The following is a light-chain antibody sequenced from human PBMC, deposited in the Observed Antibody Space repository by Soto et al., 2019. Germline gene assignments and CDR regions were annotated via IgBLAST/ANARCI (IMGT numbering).Light chain of an antibody. Sequence: QSALTQPASVSGSPGQSITISCTGTSNDVGGYNYVSWYQQHPGKAPKLVIYEVSHRPSGISDRFSGSKSGNTASLTISGPQVEDEADYYCSSYATSSPYVFGPGTKLTVL. J-gene: IGLJ1*01. CDR1: SNDVGGYNY. CDR2: EVS. V-gene: IGLV2-14*01. CDR3: SSYATSSPYV.